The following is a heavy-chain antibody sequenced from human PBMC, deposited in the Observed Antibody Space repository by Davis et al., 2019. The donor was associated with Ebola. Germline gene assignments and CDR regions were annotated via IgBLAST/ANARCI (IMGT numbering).Heavy chain of an antibody. D-gene: IGHD6-19*01. J-gene: IGHJ4*02. CDR1: GDSVSGSSGA. CDR3: ARQKRAMAGRGGYFDS. CDR2: TYYNSKWYN. Sequence: PSETLSLTCAISGDSVSGSSGAWNWIRQSPSRGLEWLGRTYYNSKWYNDYAAYVESRITINPDTSKNQFSLKMTPVTAADTAVYYCARQKRAMAGRGGYFDSWGRGALVTVSS. V-gene: IGHV6-1*01.